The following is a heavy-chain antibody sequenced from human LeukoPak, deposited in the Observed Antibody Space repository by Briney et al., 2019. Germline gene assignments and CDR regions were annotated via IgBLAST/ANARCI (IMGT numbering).Heavy chain of an antibody. CDR1: GYSISSGSY. J-gene: IGHJ5*02. D-gene: IGHD3-3*01. V-gene: IGHV4-38-2*01. Sequence: SKTLSLTCAVSGYSISSGSYWGWIRQPPGKGLEWIGIIYHTGRSSYYNPSLKSRVTISIDTSKNQFSLKLSSATAADTAVYYCARGDLGTSIFGVVFANWFDPWGQGTLVTVSS. CDR2: IYHTGRSS. CDR3: ARGDLGTSIFGVVFANWFDP.